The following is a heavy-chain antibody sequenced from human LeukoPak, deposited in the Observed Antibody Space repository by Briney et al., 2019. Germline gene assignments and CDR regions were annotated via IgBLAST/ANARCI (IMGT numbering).Heavy chain of an antibody. Sequence: SETLSLTCTVSGGSISSYYWSWIRQPAGKGLEWIGRIYTSGSTNYNPSLKSRVTMSVDTSKNQFSLKLSSVTAADTAVYYCARDRLTGPVGANWFDPWGQGSLVTVSS. D-gene: IGHD7-27*01. V-gene: IGHV4-4*07. CDR3: ARDRLTGPVGANWFDP. CDR1: GGSISSYY. CDR2: IYTSGST. J-gene: IGHJ5*02.